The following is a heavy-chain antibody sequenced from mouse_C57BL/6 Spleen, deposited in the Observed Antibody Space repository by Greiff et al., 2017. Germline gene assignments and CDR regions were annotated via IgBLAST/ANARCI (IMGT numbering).Heavy chain of an antibody. J-gene: IGHJ2*01. CDR3: APVYCGRSYDFDY. CDR1: GYTFTSYG. CDR2: IYPRSGNT. D-gene: IGHD1-1*01. Sequence: VQLQQSGAELARPGASVKLSCKASGYTFTSYGISWVKQRTGQGLEWIGEIYPRSGNTYYNQKFKGKATLTADKSSSTAYMELRSLTSEDSAVYFCAPVYCGRSYDFDYWGQGTTGKVPS. V-gene: IGHV1-81*01.